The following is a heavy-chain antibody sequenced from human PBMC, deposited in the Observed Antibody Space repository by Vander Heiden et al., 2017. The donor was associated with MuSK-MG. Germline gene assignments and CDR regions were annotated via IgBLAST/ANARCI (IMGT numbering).Heavy chain of an antibody. J-gene: IGHJ4*02. Sequence: QVRLQESGPGLVRPSETLSLKCSVSGGSMRSKYWSWIRQSPGKGLEWIGYISHTGRSNSKSSLKSRVVISIDTSKNDFSLNLISVTAADTALYYCARHRMGDFDWSEANGAYHFDVWGRGTPVIVSS. CDR1: GGSMRSKY. CDR2: ISHTGRS. CDR3: ARHRMGDFDWSEANGAYHFDV. D-gene: IGHD3-9*01. V-gene: IGHV4-59*08.